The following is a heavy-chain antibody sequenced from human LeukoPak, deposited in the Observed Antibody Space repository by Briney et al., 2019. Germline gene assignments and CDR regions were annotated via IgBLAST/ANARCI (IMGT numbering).Heavy chain of an antibody. CDR1: GFTFSSYV. CDR2: ISGSGGST. V-gene: IGHV3-23*01. Sequence: GGSLRLSCAVSGFTFSSYVMSWVRQAPGKGLEWVSVISGSGGSTDYADSVKGRFTISRDNFQNTLYLQMNRLRAEDTAVYYCASRRQYAFDMWGQGTTVTVSS. D-gene: IGHD6-25*01. J-gene: IGHJ3*02. CDR3: ASRRQYAFDM.